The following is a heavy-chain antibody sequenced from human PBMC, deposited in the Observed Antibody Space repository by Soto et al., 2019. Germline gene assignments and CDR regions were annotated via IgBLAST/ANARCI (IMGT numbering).Heavy chain of an antibody. CDR1: GCTFSSYA. D-gene: IGHD6-13*01. V-gene: IGHV1-69*01. Sequence: QVQLVQSGAGVKKPGSSVTLSCTASGCTFSSYAISWVRQAPGQGLEWMGGIIPIFGTANYAQKFQGRVTITADESTSTAYTELRSLRSEETAVYYGTRPIAARPGGGGYYYYGMDVWGQVTTVTVCS. CDR3: TRPIAARPGGGGYYYYGMDV. J-gene: IGHJ6*02. CDR2: IIPIFGTA.